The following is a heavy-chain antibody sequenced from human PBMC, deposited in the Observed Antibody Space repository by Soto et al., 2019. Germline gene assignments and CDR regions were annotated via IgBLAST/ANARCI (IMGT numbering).Heavy chain of an antibody. CDR3: ARGSYMDV. CDR2: IIPNNGKT. CDR1: GGTFSSYA. V-gene: IGHV1-18*01. Sequence: ASVKVSCKASGGTFSSYAISWVRQAPGQGLEWMGGIIPNNGKTDYAQKFQGRVTLTTDTSTSTAYMELGSLRSDDTAVYYCARGSYMDVWGNGTTVTVSS. J-gene: IGHJ6*03.